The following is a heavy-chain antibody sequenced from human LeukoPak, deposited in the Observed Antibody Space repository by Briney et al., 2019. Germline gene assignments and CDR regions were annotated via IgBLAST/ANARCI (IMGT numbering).Heavy chain of an antibody. D-gene: IGHD3-9*01. CDR1: GYSISSGYY. Sequence: SETLSLTCAVSGYSISSGYYWGWIRQPPGKGLEWIGSIYHSGSTYYNPSLKSRVTISVDTSKNQFSLKLSSVTAADTAVYYCPRDLAINDAFDIWGQGTMVTVSS. V-gene: IGHV4-38-2*02. CDR3: PRDLAINDAFDI. J-gene: IGHJ3*02. CDR2: IYHSGST.